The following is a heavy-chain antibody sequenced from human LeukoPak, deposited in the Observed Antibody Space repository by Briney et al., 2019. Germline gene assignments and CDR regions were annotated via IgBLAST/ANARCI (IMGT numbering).Heavy chain of an antibody. CDR3: ARGSPHYYGSGTLLEGDWFDP. D-gene: IGHD3-10*01. J-gene: IGHJ5*02. CDR1: GFTVSSNY. V-gene: IGHV3-66*02. CDR2: IYSGGST. Sequence: PGGSLRLSCAASGFTVSSNYMSWVRQAPGKGLEWVSVIYSGGSTYYADSVKGRFTISRDNSKNTLYLQMNSLSAEDTAVYYCARGSPHYYGSGTLLEGDWFDPWGQGTLVTVSS.